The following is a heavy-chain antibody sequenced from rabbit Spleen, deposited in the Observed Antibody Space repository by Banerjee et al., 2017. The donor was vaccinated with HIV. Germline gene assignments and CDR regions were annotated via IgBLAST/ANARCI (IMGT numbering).Heavy chain of an antibody. J-gene: IGHJ6*01. CDR2: IAGSSSGFT. V-gene: IGHV1S45*01. CDR1: GFSFSNKAV. D-gene: IGHD8-1*01. Sequence: QEQLVESGGGLVKPEGSLKLSCTASGFSFSNKAVMCWVRQAPGKGLEWIACIAGSSSGFTYSATWAKGRFTISKTSSTTVTLQMTSLTVADTATYFCARDTGSSFSSYGMDLWGPGTLVTVS. CDR3: ARDTGSSFSSYGMDL.